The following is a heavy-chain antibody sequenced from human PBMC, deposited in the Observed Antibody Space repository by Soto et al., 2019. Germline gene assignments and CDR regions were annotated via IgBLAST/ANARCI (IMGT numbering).Heavy chain of an antibody. CDR1: RGTFNRYA. Sequence: QVQLVQSGAEVKKPGSSVKVSCLASRGTFNRYAINWVRQAPGHGLEWLGALVPQFGTPNYAQKFQDRVTIVADESTNTTSMELRGLTSDDTAVYYCARQNRDTPMVPFDVWGHATLVTVSS. CDR3: ARQNRDTPMVPFDV. V-gene: IGHV1-69*01. CDR2: LVPQFGTP. D-gene: IGHD5-18*01. J-gene: IGHJ4*01.